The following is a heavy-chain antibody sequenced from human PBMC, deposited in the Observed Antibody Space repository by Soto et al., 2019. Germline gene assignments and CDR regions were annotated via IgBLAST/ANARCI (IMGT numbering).Heavy chain of an antibody. CDR1: GFTFSSYG. Sequence: QVQLVESGGGVVQPGRSLRLSCAASGFTFSSYGMHWVRQAPGKGLDWVAVISYDGSNKYYADSVKGRFTISRDNSKNTLYLQMNSLRTEDSAVYYCAKDGEVDAFDFWGQGTMVTVSS. J-gene: IGHJ3*01. CDR3: AKDGEVDAFDF. D-gene: IGHD2-21*01. V-gene: IGHV3-30*18. CDR2: ISYDGSNK.